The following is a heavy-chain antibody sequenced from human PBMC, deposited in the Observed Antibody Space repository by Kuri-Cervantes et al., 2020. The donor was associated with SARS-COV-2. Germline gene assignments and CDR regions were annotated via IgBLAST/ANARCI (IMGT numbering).Heavy chain of an antibody. CDR1: GFTFSSYG. D-gene: IGHD2-21*01. Sequence: GGSLRLSCAASGFTFSSYGMHWVRQAPGKGLEWVAVISYDGSNKYYADSVKGRFTISRDNSKNTLYLQMNSLRTEDTAIYYCARDRVGVHDYWGQGTRVTVSS. J-gene: IGHJ4*02. CDR2: ISYDGSNK. CDR3: ARDRVGVHDY. V-gene: IGHV3-30*03.